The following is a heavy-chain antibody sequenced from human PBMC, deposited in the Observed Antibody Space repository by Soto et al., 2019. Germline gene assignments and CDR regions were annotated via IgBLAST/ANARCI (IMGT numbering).Heavy chain of an antibody. D-gene: IGHD3-9*01. Sequence: GGSLRLSCAASGFTFSDYYMSWIRQAPGKGLEWVSYISSSGSTIYYADSVKGRFTISRDNAKNSLYLQMNSLRAEDTAVYYCARARPPSDILTGFDYWGQGTLVTVSS. CDR3: ARARPPSDILTGFDY. J-gene: IGHJ4*02. CDR2: ISSSGSTI. V-gene: IGHV3-11*01. CDR1: GFTFSDYY.